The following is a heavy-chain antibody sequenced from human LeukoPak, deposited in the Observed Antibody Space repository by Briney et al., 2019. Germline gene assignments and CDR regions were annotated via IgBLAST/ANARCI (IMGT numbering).Heavy chain of an antibody. CDR2: IYYSGST. J-gene: IGHJ3*02. D-gene: IGHD1-1*01. CDR1: GGSISSYY. V-gene: IGHV4-59*05. CDR3: ARQLGDITDAFDI. Sequence: SETLSLTCTVSGGSISSYYWSWIRQPPGKGLEWIGSIYYSGSTYYNPSLKSRVTISVDTSKNQFSLKLSSVTAADTAVYYCARQLGDITDAFDIWGQGTMVTVSS.